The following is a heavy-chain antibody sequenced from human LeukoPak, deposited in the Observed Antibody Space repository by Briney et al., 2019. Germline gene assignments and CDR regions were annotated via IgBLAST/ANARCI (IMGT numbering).Heavy chain of an antibody. V-gene: IGHV1-69*01. CDR3: ARVGRWYSSSSGPYYFDY. Sequence: SVKVSCKASGGTFSSYAISWVRQAPGQGLEWMGGIIPIFGTANYAQKFQGRVTITADESTSTAYMGLSSLRSEDTAVYYCARVGRWYSSSSGPYYFDYWGQGTLVTVSS. D-gene: IGHD6-6*01. J-gene: IGHJ4*02. CDR1: GGTFSSYA. CDR2: IIPIFGTA.